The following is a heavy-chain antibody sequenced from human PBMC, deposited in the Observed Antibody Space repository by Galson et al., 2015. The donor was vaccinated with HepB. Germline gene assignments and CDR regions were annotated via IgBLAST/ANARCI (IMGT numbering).Heavy chain of an antibody. D-gene: IGHD5-12*01. CDR2: IRSKAYGGTT. J-gene: IGHJ4*02. Sequence: SLRLSCAASGFTFGDYTMSWFRQAPGKGLEWVGSIRSKAYGGTTEYVASVKRRLTIPRHDSKSIAYLQINSLKTEDTAVYYCTGDRKGGYGPFDYWGQGTLVTVSS. CDR3: TGDRKGGYGPFDY. CDR1: GFTFGDYT. V-gene: IGHV3-49*03.